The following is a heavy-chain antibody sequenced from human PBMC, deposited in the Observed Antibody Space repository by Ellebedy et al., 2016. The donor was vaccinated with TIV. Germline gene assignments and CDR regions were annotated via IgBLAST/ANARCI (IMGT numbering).Heavy chain of an antibody. V-gene: IGHV1-46*02. D-gene: IGHD3-3*01. J-gene: IGHJ4*02. CDR3: ARETVGETSGFYWRVLEN. CDR2: INPSGGGT. CDR1: GYTFNKNY. Sequence: AASVKVSCKTSGYTFNKNYMHWVRQAPGQGLEWMGLINPSGGGTRYARKFQGRVSMTKDTSTSTVYLEVRSLRSEDTAVYLCARETVGETSGFYWRVLENWGQGTLVTVSS.